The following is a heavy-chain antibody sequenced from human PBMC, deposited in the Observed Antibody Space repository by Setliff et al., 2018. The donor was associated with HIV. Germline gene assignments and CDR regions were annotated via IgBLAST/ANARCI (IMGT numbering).Heavy chain of an antibody. CDR2: IFHSGRI. CDR1: GGSISSGGYS. Sequence: SETLSLTCAVSGGSISSGGYSWTWIRQPPGKGLEWIAYIFHSGRIYYNPTLKSRVTMSVDRSKNHLSLNVTSVTAADTAVYYCARGGFVVVVAATGKHDYWGQGTLVTVSS. V-gene: IGHV4-30-2*01. J-gene: IGHJ4*02. D-gene: IGHD2-15*01. CDR3: ARGGFVVVVAATGKHDY.